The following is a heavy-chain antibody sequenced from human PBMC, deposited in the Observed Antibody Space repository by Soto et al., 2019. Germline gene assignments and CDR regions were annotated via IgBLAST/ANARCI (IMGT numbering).Heavy chain of an antibody. CDR3: AKDRTDYGASVPFDY. J-gene: IGHJ4*02. D-gene: IGHD4-17*01. CDR1: GFTFSSYA. V-gene: IGHV3-23*01. CDR2: ISGSGGST. Sequence: EVQLLESGGGLVQPGGSLRLSCAASGFTFSSYAMSWVRQAPGKGLEWVSAISGSGGSTYYADSVKGRFTISRDNSKNPLYLQMNSLRAEDTAVYYCAKDRTDYGASVPFDYWGQGTRSPSPQ.